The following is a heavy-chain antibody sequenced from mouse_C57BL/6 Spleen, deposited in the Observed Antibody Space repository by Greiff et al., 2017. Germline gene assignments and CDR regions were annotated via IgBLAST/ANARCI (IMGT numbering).Heavy chain of an antibody. J-gene: IGHJ1*03. CDR2: IWSGGST. V-gene: IGHV2-2*01. CDR1: GFSLTSYG. Sequence: QVQLKQSGPGLVQPSQSLSITCTVSGFSLTSYGVHWVRQSPGKGLEWLGVIWSGGSTDYNAAFISRLSISKDNSKSQVFFKMNSLQADDTAIYYCATHSWYFDVWGTGTTVTVSS. CDR3: ATHSWYFDV.